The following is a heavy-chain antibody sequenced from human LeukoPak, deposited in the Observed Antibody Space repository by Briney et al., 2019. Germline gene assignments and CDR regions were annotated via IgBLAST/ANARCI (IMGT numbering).Heavy chain of an antibody. J-gene: IGHJ4*02. D-gene: IGHD2-2*01. CDR1: GYPFTGYY. CDR2: INPSSGFT. CDR3: ARLADCSSSSCRSFDY. V-gene: IGHV1-2*02. Sequence: ASVKVSCKASGYPFTGYYLHWVRQAPGQGLEWMGWINPSSGFTNYAQKFQGRVTMTRDTSISTAYMVLSRLRSDDTAVYYCARLADCSSSSCRSFDYWGQGTLVTVSS.